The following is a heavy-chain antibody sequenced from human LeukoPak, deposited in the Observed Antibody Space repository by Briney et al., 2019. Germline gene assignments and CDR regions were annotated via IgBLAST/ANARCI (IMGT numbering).Heavy chain of an antibody. CDR3: ARVRDTAMVTDY. V-gene: IGHV1-2*02. CDR1: GHTLTRYY. Sequence: ASVKVSCKASGHTLTRYYMLWVRQAPGQRLEWMGWSNPNSGGTNYAQKFQGRVTMTRDTSISTAYMELSRLRSDDTAVYYCARVRDTAMVTDYWGQGTLVTVSS. J-gene: IGHJ4*02. CDR2: SNPNSGGT. D-gene: IGHD5-18*01.